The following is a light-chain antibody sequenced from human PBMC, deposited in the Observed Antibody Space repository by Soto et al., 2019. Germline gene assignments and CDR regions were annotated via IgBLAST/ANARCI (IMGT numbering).Light chain of an antibody. Sequence: QSALTQPASVSGSPGQSITISCTGTSSDVGGYNYVSWYQQHPGKAPKLMIYEVSNRPSAVSNRFSGSKSGNTASLTISGLQAEDEADYSCSSYTSSSTRVFGGGTKLTVL. CDR3: SSYTSSSTRV. J-gene: IGLJ3*02. CDR1: SSDVGGYNY. CDR2: EVS. V-gene: IGLV2-14*01.